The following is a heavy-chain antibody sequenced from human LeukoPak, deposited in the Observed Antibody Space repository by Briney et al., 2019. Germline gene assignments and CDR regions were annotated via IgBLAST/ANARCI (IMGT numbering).Heavy chain of an antibody. CDR2: INHSGST. V-gene: IGHV4-34*01. Sequence: PSETLSLTCAVYGGSFSGYYCNWIRQPPGKGLEWIGEINHSGSTNYNPSLKSRVTISVDTSKNQFSLKLSSVTAADTAVYYCARHDDTYGPWGQGTLVTVSS. J-gene: IGHJ5*02. CDR3: ARHDDTYGP. D-gene: IGHD3-22*01. CDR1: GGSFSGYY.